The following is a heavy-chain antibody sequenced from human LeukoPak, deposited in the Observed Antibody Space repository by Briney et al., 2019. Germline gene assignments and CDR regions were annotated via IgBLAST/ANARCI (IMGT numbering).Heavy chain of an antibody. CDR3: ARRRARNYYGSGTTDY. CDR2: INHSGST. V-gene: IGHV4-34*01. Sequence: SETLSLTCAVYGGSFSGYYWSWTRQPPGRGLEWIGEINHSGSTNYNPSLKSRVTISVDTSKNQFSLKLSSVTAADTAVYYCARRRARNYYGSGTTDYWGQGTLVTVSS. D-gene: IGHD3-10*01. CDR1: GGSFSGYY. J-gene: IGHJ4*02.